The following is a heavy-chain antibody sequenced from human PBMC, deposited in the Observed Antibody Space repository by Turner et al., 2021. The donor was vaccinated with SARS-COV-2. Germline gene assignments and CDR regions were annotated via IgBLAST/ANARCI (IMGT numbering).Heavy chain of an antibody. D-gene: IGHD3-10*01. CDR1: GFTFCSYV. CDR3: AKAHGSGSYYNPFDY. Sequence: QVQLVESGGGVVQPGRSLRLSCSASGFTFCSYVIHWVRQAPGKGLEWVAVISYDGSNKYYADSVKGRFTISRDNSKNTLYLQMNSLRAEDTAVYYCAKAHGSGSYYNPFDYWGQGTLVTVSS. V-gene: IGHV3-30*18. CDR2: ISYDGSNK. J-gene: IGHJ4*02.